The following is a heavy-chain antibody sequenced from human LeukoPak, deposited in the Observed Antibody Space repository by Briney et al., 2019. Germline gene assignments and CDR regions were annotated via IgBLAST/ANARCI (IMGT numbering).Heavy chain of an antibody. V-gene: IGHV1-8*01. CDR3: ARGRRSIAARPQTWWFDP. J-gene: IGHJ5*02. D-gene: IGHD6-6*01. CDR1: GYTFTSYD. Sequence: ASVKVSCKASGYTFTSYDINWVRQATGQGLEWMGWMNPNSGNTGYAQKFQGRVTMTRNTSISTAYMELSSLRSEDTAVYYCARGRRSIAARPQTWWFDPGGQGTLVTVSS. CDR2: MNPNSGNT.